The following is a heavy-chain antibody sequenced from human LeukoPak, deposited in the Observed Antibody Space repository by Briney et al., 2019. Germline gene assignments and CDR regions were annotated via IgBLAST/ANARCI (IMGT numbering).Heavy chain of an antibody. V-gene: IGHV4-34*01. D-gene: IGHD6-6*01. Sequence: SETLSLTCAVYGGSSSGYYWSWIRQPPGKGLEWIGEINHSGSTNYNPSLKSRVTISVDTSKNQFSLKLSSVTAADTAVYYCARLAAPIYYYYYYMDVWGKGTTVTVSS. CDR3: ARLAAPIYYYYYYMDV. J-gene: IGHJ6*03. CDR2: INHSGST. CDR1: GGSSSGYY.